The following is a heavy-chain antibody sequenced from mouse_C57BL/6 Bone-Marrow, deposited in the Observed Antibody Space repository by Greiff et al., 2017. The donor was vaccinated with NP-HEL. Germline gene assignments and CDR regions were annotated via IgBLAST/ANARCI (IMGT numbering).Heavy chain of an antibody. CDR3: TTTLVITTVVTDYFDY. J-gene: IGHJ2*01. CDR2: IDPEDGDT. Sequence: DVKLVESGAELVRPGASVKLSCTASGFNIKDYYMHWVKQRPEQGLEWIGRIDPEDGDTEYAPKFQGKATMTADTSSNTAYLQLSSLTSEDTAVYYCTTTLVITTVVTDYFDYWGQGTTLTVSS. D-gene: IGHD1-1*01. V-gene: IGHV14-1*01. CDR1: GFNIKDYY.